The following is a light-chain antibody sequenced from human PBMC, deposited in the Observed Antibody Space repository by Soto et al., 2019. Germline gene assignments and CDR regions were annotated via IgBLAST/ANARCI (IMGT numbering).Light chain of an antibody. CDR2: LNNDGSH. CDR3: HTWGTGFQV. CDR1: SGHSSYA. V-gene: IGLV4-69*01. Sequence: QPVLTQSPSASASLGASVKLTCTLSSGHSSYAIAWHQKQPGKGPRYLMDLNNDGSHTKGDGIPDRFSGSSSGAERYLIIPSLEYEDEDDYYCHTWGTGFQVFGGGTKLTVL. J-gene: IGLJ2*01.